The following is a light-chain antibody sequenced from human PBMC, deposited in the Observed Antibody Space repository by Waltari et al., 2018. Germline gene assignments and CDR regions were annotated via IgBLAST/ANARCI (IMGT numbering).Light chain of an antibody. J-gene: IGKJ4*01. CDR2: AAS. Sequence: DFQMTQFPSSLSASVGDRVTITCRASQSISTYLNWYQQKPGKAPNLLIYAASSLQSDVPSRFSGNGYGTEFTITISSLQPENFATYYCQQSYSPLTFGGETKVEIK. V-gene: IGKV1-39*01. CDR3: QQSYSPLT. CDR1: QSISTY.